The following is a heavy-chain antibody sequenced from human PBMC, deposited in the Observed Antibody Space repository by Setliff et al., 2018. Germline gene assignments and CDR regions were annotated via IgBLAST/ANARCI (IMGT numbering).Heavy chain of an antibody. V-gene: IGHV4-59*10. CDR1: GGSFSGYY. CDR2: IYIGGSA. Sequence: PSETLSLTCAVYGGSFSGYYWSWIRQPAGKGLEWIGHIYIGGSANYNPSLKSRVTMSIDTSKNQFSLKLSSVTAADTAVYYCARSPSSSKGLYWYFDLWGRGTLVTVSS. D-gene: IGHD2-8*01. J-gene: IGHJ2*01. CDR3: ARSPSSSKGLYWYFDL.